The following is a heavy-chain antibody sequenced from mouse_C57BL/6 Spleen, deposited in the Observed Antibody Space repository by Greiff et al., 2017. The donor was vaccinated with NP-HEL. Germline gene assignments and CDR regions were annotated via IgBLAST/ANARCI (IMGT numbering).Heavy chain of an antibody. J-gene: IGHJ2*01. V-gene: IGHV1-59*01. CDR2: IDPSDSYT. D-gene: IGHD4-1*01. Sequence: QVQLQQPGAELVRPGTSVKLSCKASGYTFTSYWMHWVKQRPGQGLEWIGVIDPSDSYTNYNQKFKGKATLTVDTASSTAYMQLSSLTSEDSAVYYCARGTGTLFDYWGQGTTLTVSS. CDR1: GYTFTSYW. CDR3: ARGTGTLFDY.